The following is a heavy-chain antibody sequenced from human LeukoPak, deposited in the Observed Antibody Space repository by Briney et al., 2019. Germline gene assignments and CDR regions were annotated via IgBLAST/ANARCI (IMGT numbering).Heavy chain of an antibody. Sequence: GASVKVSCKASGYTFTSYYMHWVRQAPGQGLEWMGIINPSGGSTSYAQKFQGRVTMTRDMSTSTVYMELSSLRSEDTAVYYCARTYSSGWGNDAFDIWGQGTMVTVSS. J-gene: IGHJ3*02. CDR2: INPSGGST. CDR3: ARTYSSGWGNDAFDI. V-gene: IGHV1-46*01. CDR1: GYTFTSYY. D-gene: IGHD6-19*01.